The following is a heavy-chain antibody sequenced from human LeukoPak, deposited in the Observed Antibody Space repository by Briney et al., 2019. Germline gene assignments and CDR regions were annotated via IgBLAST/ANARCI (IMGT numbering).Heavy chain of an antibody. CDR2: ISCDGSNK. CDR1: GFTFSSYA. CDR3: ARVGMVRGVITTGFDY. J-gene: IGHJ4*02. Sequence: GGSLRLFCAASGFTFSSYAMHWVRQAPGKGLEWVAVISCDGSNKYYADSVKGRFTISRDNSKNTLYLQMNSLRAEDTAVYYCARVGMVRGVITTGFDYWGQGTLVTVSS. D-gene: IGHD3-10*01. V-gene: IGHV3-30*01.